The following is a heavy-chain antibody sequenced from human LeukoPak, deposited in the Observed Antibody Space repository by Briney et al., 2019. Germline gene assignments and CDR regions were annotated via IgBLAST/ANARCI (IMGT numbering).Heavy chain of an antibody. CDR1: GFTISSYA. J-gene: IGHJ4*02. V-gene: IGHV3-23*01. Sequence: GGSLRLSCAASGFTISSYAMNWVRQAPGKGLEWVSAISGSGAGTYYADSVKGWFTISRDNSKNTMYLQMNSLRAEDTAVYYCAKEVSRVTTFYFDYWGQGTLVTVSS. CDR2: ISGSGAGT. CDR3: AKEVSRVTTFYFDY. D-gene: IGHD4-17*01.